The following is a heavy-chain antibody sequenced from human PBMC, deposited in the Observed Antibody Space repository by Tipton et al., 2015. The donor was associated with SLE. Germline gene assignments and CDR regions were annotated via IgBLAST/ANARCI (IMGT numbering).Heavy chain of an antibody. V-gene: IGHV3-15*01. J-gene: IGHJ5*02. D-gene: IGHD6-13*01. CDR3: ARVGGGSSWYGWFDP. CDR1: GFTFSNAW. CDR2: IKSKTDGGTT. Sequence: QLVQSGGGLVKPGGSLRLSCAASGFTFSNAWMSWVRQAPGKGLEWVGRIKSKTDGGTTDYAAPVKGRFTISRDDSKNTLYLHMNSLKTEDTAVYYCARVGGGSSWYGWFDPWGQGTLVTVSS.